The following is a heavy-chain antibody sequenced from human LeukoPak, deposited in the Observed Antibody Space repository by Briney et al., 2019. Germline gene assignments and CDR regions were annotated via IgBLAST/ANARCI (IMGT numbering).Heavy chain of an antibody. CDR2: INPNSGGT. V-gene: IGHV1-2*02. J-gene: IGHJ6*03. CDR3: ASDYSNYDYYYYMDV. Sequence: ASVKVSCKASGYTFTGYYMHWVRQAAGQGLEWMGWINPNSGGTNYAQKFQGRVTMTRDTSISTAYMELSRLRSDDTAVYYCASDYSNYDYYYYMDVWGKGTTVTVSS. D-gene: IGHD4-11*01. CDR1: GYTFTGYY.